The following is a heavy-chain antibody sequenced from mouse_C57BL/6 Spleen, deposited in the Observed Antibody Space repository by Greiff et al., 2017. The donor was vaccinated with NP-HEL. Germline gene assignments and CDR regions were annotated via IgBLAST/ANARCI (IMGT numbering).Heavy chain of an antibody. CDR1: GYTFTSYW. CDR3: ARWDTTVVDGAWFAY. J-gene: IGHJ3*01. CDR2: INPSSGYT. D-gene: IGHD1-1*01. Sequence: VQLQQSGAELAKPGASVKLSCKASGYTFTSYWMHWVKQRPGQGLEWIGYINPSSGYTKYNQKFKDKATLTADKSSSTAYMQLSSLTYEDSAVYYCARWDTTVVDGAWFAYWGQGTLVTVSA. V-gene: IGHV1-7*01.